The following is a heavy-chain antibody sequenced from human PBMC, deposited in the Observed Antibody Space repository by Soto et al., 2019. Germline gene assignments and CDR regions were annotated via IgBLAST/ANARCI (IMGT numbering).Heavy chain of an antibody. CDR3: ARAPGATTVPLDY. CDR2: IYYSGST. CDR1: GGSLSSGRYY. D-gene: IGHD4-17*01. J-gene: IGHJ4*02. Sequence: XTLSLTGTVSGGSLSSGRYYWSWIRQPQGKGLEWIGYIYYSGSTNHNPSLKIRVTISVDTSKKQFSLKLSSVTAADTDVYYCARAPGATTVPLDYWGQGTLVTVSS. V-gene: IGHV4-61*01.